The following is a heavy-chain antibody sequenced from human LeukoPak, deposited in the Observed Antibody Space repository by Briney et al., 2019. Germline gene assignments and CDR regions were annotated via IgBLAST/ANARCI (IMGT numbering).Heavy chain of an antibody. Sequence: ASVKVSCKASGGTFSSYTISWVRQAPGQGLEWMGRIIPILGIANYAQKFQGRVAITADKSTSTAYMELSSLRSVDTAVYYCARDPGDGYFDYWGQGTLVTVSS. V-gene: IGHV1-69*04. CDR1: GGTFSSYT. J-gene: IGHJ4*02. D-gene: IGHD2-21*02. CDR2: IIPILGIA. CDR3: ARDPGDGYFDY.